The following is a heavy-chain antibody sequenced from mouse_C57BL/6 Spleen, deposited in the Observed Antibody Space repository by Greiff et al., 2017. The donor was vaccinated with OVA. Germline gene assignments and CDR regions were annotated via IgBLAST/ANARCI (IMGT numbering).Heavy chain of an antibody. J-gene: IGHJ2*01. D-gene: IGHD3-3*01. CDR2: ISDGGSYT. Sequence: DVKLVESGGGLVKPGGSLKLSCAASGFTFSSYAMSWVRQTPEKRLEWVATISDGGSYTYYPDNVKGRFTISRDNAKNNLYLQMSHLKSEDTAMYYCARDHGAVVDYWGQGTPLTVSS. CDR3: ARDHGAVVDY. CDR1: GFTFSSYA. V-gene: IGHV5-4*01.